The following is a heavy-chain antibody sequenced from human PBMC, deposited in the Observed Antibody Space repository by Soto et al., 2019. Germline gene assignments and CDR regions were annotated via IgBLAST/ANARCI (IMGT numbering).Heavy chain of an antibody. CDR3: ARNAAPYYYGSGSSYDY. Sequence: SETLSLTCAVYGGSFSGYYWSWVRQPPGKGLEWIGEINHSGSTNYNPSLKSRVTISVDTSKNQFSLKLSSVTAADAAVYYCARNAAPYYYGSGSSYDYWGQGTLVTVSS. D-gene: IGHD3-10*01. CDR2: INHSGST. CDR1: GGSFSGYY. J-gene: IGHJ4*02. V-gene: IGHV4-34*01.